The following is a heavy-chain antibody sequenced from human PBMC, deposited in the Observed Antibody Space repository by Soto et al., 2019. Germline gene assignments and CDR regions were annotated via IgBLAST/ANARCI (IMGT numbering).Heavy chain of an antibody. J-gene: IGHJ6*02. Sequence: SETLSLTCTVSGASISPYYWTWIRQPPGKGLEWIGYIFSSGNTNYNPSLKSRVTISVDTSKYQFSLKLSSVTAADTAVYYCAREYYDGSASYRDMDVWGQGTTVTVSS. V-gene: IGHV4-59*01. CDR2: IFSSGNT. CDR1: GASISPYY. CDR3: AREYYDGSASYRDMDV. D-gene: IGHD3-10*01.